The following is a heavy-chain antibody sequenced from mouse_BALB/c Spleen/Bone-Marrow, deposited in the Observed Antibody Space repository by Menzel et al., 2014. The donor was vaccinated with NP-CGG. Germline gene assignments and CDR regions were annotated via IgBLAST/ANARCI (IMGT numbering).Heavy chain of an antibody. D-gene: IGHD2-4*01. Sequence: QVQLQQSGAELVRPGASVKLSCKASGYSFXNYWMNWMKQRPGQGLEWIGMIHPSDSETRLNQKFKDKATLTVDKSSSTAYMQLSSPTSDDSAVYYCASDDYDGSWFAYWGQGTLVTVSA. V-gene: IGHV1-74*01. CDR1: GYSFXNYW. CDR2: IHPSDSET. J-gene: IGHJ3*01. CDR3: ASDDYDGSWFAY.